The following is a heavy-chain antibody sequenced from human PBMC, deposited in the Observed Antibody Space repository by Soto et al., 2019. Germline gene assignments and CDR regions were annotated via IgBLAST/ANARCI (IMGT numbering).Heavy chain of an antibody. Sequence: GGSLRLSCAASGFTFSSYGMHWIRQAPGKGLEWVAVIWYDGSNKYYADSVKGRFTISRDNSKNTLYLQMNSLRAEDTAVYYCARDPPYGDYDYYYYGMDVWGQGTTVTVSS. CDR3: ARDPPYGDYDYYYYGMDV. CDR2: IWYDGSNK. V-gene: IGHV3-33*01. J-gene: IGHJ6*02. D-gene: IGHD4-17*01. CDR1: GFTFSSYG.